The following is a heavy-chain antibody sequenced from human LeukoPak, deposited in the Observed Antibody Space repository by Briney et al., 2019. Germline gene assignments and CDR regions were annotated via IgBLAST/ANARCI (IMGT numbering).Heavy chain of an antibody. CDR1: GYSISSGYY. V-gene: IGHV4-38-2*02. CDR2: IYHSGST. D-gene: IGHD2-21*02. J-gene: IGHJ5*02. CDR3: ARHIVVVTAQAGLAHWFDP. Sequence: SETLSLTCTVSGYSISSGYYWGWIRQPPGKGLEWIGSIYHSGSTYYNPSLKSRVTISVDTSKNQFSLKLSSVTAADTAVYYCARHIVVVTAQAGLAHWFDPWGQGTLVTVSS.